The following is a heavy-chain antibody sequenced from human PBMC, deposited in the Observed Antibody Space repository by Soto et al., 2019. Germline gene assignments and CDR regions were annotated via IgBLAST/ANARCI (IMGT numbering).Heavy chain of an antibody. D-gene: IGHD4-4*01. J-gene: IGHJ5*01. CDR3: TSEKGWRQSPLDS. Sequence: LVESGGGLVKLGGSIRLSCAASGFIFRNAWMSWVRQAPGKGLEWVGRIKSKSSGGTTDYAAPVEGRVTITRDDSKSILYLQMTSLTVEDTAVYFCTSEKGWRQSPLDSWGQGALVTVSS. V-gene: IGHV3-15*01. CDR2: IKSKSSGGTT. CDR1: GFIFRNAW.